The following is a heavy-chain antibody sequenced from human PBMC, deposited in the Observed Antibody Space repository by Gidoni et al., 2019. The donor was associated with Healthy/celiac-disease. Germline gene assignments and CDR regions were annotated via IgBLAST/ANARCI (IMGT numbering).Heavy chain of an antibody. Sequence: QVQQVESGGGVVQPRRSLRLASAAAGFTFSSYGMHWVLQAPGKGLAWVAVISYDGSNKYYADSVEGRFTISRDNSKNTLYLQMNSLRAEDTAVYYCAKENSGYDYEKHFWGQGTLVTVSS. CDR3: AKENSGYDYEKHF. D-gene: IGHD5-12*01. J-gene: IGHJ4*02. CDR2: ISYDGSNK. V-gene: IGHV3-30*18. CDR1: GFTFSSYG.